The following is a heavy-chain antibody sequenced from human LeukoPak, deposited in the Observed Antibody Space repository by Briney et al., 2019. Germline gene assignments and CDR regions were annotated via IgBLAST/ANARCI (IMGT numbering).Heavy chain of an antibody. J-gene: IGHJ5*02. CDR2: INPNSGGT. D-gene: IGHD6-13*01. CDR1: GYTFTSYY. V-gene: IGHV1-2*04. CDR3: ARDRIAAAGNWFDP. Sequence: ASVKVSCKASGYTFTSYYMHWVRQAPGQGLEWMGWINPNSGGTNYAQKFQGWVTMTRDTSISTAYMELSRLRSDDTAVYYCARDRIAAAGNWFDPWGQGTLVTVSS.